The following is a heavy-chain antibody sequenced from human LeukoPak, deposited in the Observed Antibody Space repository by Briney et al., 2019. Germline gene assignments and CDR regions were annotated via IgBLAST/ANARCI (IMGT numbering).Heavy chain of an antibody. V-gene: IGHV4-39*01. Sequence: TSETLSLTCTVSGGSISSSRYYWGWIRQPPGKGLEWIVSIYYSGSTYYNPSLKSRFTISVDTSKNQFSLKLSSVTAADTAVYYCAREAGSVTTYSYYYYYGMDVWGQGTTVTVSS. CDR1: GGSISSSRYY. J-gene: IGHJ6*02. D-gene: IGHD4-17*01. CDR2: IYYSGST. CDR3: AREAGSVTTYSYYYYYGMDV.